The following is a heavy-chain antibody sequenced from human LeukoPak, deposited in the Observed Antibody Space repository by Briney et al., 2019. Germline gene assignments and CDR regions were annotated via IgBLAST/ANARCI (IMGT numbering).Heavy chain of an antibody. J-gene: IGHJ4*02. D-gene: IGHD3-10*01. CDR1: GGTFSSYA. CDR3: ARDPSMVRGENTPYFDY. Sequence: SVKVSCKASGGTFSSYAISWVRQAPGQGLEWMGGIIPIFGTANYAQKFQGRVTITADESTGTAYMELSSLRSEDAAVYYCARDPSMVRGENTPYFDYWGQGTLVTVSS. CDR2: IIPIFGTA. V-gene: IGHV1-69*13.